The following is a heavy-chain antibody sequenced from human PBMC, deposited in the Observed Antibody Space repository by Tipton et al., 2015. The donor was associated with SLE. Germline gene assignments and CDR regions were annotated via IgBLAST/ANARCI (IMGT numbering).Heavy chain of an antibody. J-gene: IGHJ4*02. CDR1: GGSFGGYY. Sequence: TLSLTCSIYGGSFGGYYWSWIRQPPGKGLEWIGEINHGGSTNYNPSLKSRVTISVDTSKNQLSLQLSSVTSADTAVYYCARYFYDSSGVCLFDLWGQGTLVTVSS. V-gene: IGHV4-34*09. D-gene: IGHD3-22*01. CDR3: ARYFYDSSGVCLFDL. CDR2: INHGGST.